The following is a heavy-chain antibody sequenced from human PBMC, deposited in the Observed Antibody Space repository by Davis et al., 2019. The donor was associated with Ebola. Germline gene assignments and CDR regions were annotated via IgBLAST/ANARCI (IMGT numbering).Heavy chain of an antibody. V-gene: IGHV4-4*02. CDR1: GGSISSSNW. Sequence: MPSETLSLTCAVSGGSISSSNWWCWVRQPPGKGLEWFGEIYHSGSTNYNPSLKSRVTISVDTSTNQFSLKLSSVTAADTAVYYCAREGFSVHCSGGSCYSYGMDVWGQGTTVTVSS. CDR2: IYHSGST. J-gene: IGHJ6*02. CDR3: AREGFSVHCSGGSCYSYGMDV. D-gene: IGHD2-15*01.